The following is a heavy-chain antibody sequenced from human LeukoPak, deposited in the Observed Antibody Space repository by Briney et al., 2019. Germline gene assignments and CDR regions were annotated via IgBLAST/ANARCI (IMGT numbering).Heavy chain of an antibody. CDR3: ARGEIVITFGSSRPGDAFDI. Sequence: ASVKVSCKAFGYSFTSYAIYWVRQAPGQRLEWMGWINAGNGNTKYSQKFQDRVTITRDTSASTAYMELSSLRSEGTAVYYCARGEIVITFGSSRPGDAFDIWGQGTMVTVSS. CDR1: GYSFTSYA. V-gene: IGHV1-3*01. CDR2: INAGNGNT. D-gene: IGHD3-16*01. J-gene: IGHJ3*02.